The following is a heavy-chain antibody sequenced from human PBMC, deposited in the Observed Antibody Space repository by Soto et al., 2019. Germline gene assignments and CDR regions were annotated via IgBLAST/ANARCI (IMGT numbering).Heavy chain of an antibody. D-gene: IGHD4-17*01. CDR1: GFTFTNYA. CDR2: LLRSGSTT. V-gene: IGHV3-23*01. J-gene: IGHJ4*02. CDR3: AKDAVSGDGIWLLDS. Sequence: LIXYCASSGFTFTNYAMTWARQAPGKGLEWVSSLLRSGSTTYYADSVKGRFTISSDISANSLYLQMDSLRAEDTAVYYCAKDAVSGDGIWLLDSWGQGTVVTVSS.